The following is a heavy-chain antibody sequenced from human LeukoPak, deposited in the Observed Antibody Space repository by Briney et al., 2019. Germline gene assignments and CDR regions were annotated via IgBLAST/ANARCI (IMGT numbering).Heavy chain of an antibody. Sequence: GGSLRLSCAASGFTFSSYAIHWARQAPGKGLEWVAVILNDGSNEFYADSVKGRFTISRDNSKNTLYLQMNSLRAEDTAVYYCAKRDYSDTSGYLPLFDCWGQGTLVTVSS. J-gene: IGHJ4*02. CDR1: GFTFSSYA. CDR2: ILNDGSNE. CDR3: AKRDYSDTSGYLPLFDC. V-gene: IGHV3-30-3*02. D-gene: IGHD3-22*01.